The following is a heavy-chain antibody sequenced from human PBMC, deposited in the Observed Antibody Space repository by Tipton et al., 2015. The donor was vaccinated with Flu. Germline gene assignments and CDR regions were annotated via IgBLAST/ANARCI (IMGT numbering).Heavy chain of an antibody. Sequence: LRLSCAIYGGSFSGYYWSWIRQPPGKGLEWIGNIYHSGNTNYNPSLKSRVTISVDTSKNQFSLNLSSVTAADTAVYYCARGVGFWGQGTLVTVSS. CDR3: ARGVGF. CDR2: IYHSGNT. V-gene: IGHV4-34*01. CDR1: GGSFSGYY. J-gene: IGHJ4*02. D-gene: IGHD2-15*01.